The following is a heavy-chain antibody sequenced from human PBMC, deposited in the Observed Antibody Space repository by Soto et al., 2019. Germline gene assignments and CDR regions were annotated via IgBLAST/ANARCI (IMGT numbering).Heavy chain of an antibody. CDR1: GFTFSSYS. CDR2: ISSSSSYI. D-gene: IGHD5-18*01. CDR3: ARDWEKIAPSVDTAMFYYYGMDV. J-gene: IGHJ6*02. V-gene: IGHV3-21*01. Sequence: GGSLRLSCAASGFTFSSYSMNWVRQAPGKGLEWVSSISSSSSYIYYADSVKGRFTISRDNAKNSLYLQMNSLRAEDTAVYYWARDWEKIAPSVDTAMFYYYGMDVWGQGTTVTVSS.